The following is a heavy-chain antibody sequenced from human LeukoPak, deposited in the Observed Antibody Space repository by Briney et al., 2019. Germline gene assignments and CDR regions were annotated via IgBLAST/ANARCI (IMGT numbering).Heavy chain of an antibody. CDR1: GFTFSTYA. CDR3: AKPSSGWFDY. Sequence: PGGSLRLSCAASGFTFSTYAMNWVRQAPGKGLEWVSAISGSGGSAYYADSVKGRFTISRDNSKNTLYLQMNSLRAEDTAVYYCAKPSSGWFDYWGQGTLVTVSS. V-gene: IGHV3-23*01. D-gene: IGHD6-19*01. CDR2: ISGSGGSA. J-gene: IGHJ4*02.